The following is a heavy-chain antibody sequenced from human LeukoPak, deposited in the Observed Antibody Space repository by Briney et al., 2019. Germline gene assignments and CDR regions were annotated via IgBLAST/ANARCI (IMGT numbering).Heavy chain of an antibody. CDR2: IKQDGSEK. Sequence: GGSLRLSCAASGFTFSSYWMSWVRQAPGKELEWVANIKQDGSEKYYVDSVKGRFTISRDNAKKSLYLQMTSLRAEDTAVYYCAREGYCSGGSCYFDYWGQGTLVTVSS. CDR1: GFTFSSYW. J-gene: IGHJ4*02. V-gene: IGHV3-7*01. D-gene: IGHD2-15*01. CDR3: AREGYCSGGSCYFDY.